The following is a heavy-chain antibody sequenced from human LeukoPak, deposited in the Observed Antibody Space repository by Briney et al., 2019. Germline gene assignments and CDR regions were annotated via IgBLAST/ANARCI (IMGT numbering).Heavy chain of an antibody. V-gene: IGHV5-51*01. CDR1: GYSFTSYW. D-gene: IGHD3-10*01. J-gene: IGHJ5*02. Sequence: GESLKISCKGSGYSFTSYWIGWVRQMPGKGLEWMGIIYPGDSDTRYSPSFQGQVTISADKSISTAYLQWSSLKVSDTAMYYCARSYYGSGSYYNVNWFDPWGQGTLVTVSS. CDR3: ARSYYGSGSYYNVNWFDP. CDR2: IYPGDSDT.